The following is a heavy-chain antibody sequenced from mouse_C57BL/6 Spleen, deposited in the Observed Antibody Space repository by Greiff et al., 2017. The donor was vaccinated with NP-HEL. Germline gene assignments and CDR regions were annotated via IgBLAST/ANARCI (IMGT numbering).Heavy chain of an antibody. J-gene: IGHJ3*01. CDR2: IDPENGDT. V-gene: IGHV14-4*01. Sequence: EVQLQQSGAELVRPGASVKLSCTASGFNIKDDYMHWVKQRPEQGLEWIGWIDPENGDTEYASKFQGKATITADTSSNTAYLQLSSLTSEDTAVYYCTTNDGYSAWCAYWGKGTLVTVSA. CDR1: GFNIKDDY. D-gene: IGHD2-3*01. CDR3: TTNDGYSAWCAY.